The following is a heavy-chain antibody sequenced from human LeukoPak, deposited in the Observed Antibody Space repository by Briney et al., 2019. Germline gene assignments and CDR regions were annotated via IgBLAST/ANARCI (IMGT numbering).Heavy chain of an antibody. CDR3: TKESGIAVAGNDY. Sequence: GGSLRLSCAASGFTLSTYGMHWVRQAPGKGLEWVAFISCDESVKYYSDSVKGRFTISRDNSKNTLYLHMNSLRAEDTAVYSCTKESGIAVAGNDYWGQGTLVTVSS. V-gene: IGHV3-30*18. CDR1: GFTLSTYG. D-gene: IGHD6-19*01. J-gene: IGHJ4*02. CDR2: ISCDESVK.